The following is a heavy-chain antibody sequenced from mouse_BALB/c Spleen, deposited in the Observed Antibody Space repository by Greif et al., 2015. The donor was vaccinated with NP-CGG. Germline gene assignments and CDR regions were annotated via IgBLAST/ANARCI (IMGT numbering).Heavy chain of an antibody. CDR1: GYTFTSYW. CDR3: ARGSWLDD. CDR2: INPSNGRT. D-gene: IGHD2-2*01. V-gene: IGHV1S81*02. Sequence: QVQLQQSGAELVKPGASVKLSCKASGYTFTSYWMHWVKQRPGQGLEWIGEINPSNGRTNYNEKFKSKATLTVDKSSSAAYRQLSSVAAEDSAVYCGARGSWLDDWGQGTALTVSS. J-gene: IGHJ2*01.